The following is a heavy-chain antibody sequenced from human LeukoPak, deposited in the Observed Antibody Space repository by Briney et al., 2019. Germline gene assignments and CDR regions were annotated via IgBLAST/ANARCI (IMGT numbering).Heavy chain of an antibody. D-gene: IGHD6-19*01. J-gene: IGHJ4*02. Sequence: GRSLRLSCAASGFNFRGYEMNWVRRAPGKGLQWLAYISSSGSSTYYADSVQGGFTISGDNAKNSLYLHMNSLRVDDTAVYYCVGEMDSGWYPYWGPGTLVTVSS. CDR2: ISSSGSST. CDR1: GFNFRGYE. CDR3: VGEMDSGWYPY. V-gene: IGHV3-48*03.